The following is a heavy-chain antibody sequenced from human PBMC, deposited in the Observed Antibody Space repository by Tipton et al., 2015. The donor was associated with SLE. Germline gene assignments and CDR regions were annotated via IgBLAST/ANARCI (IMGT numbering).Heavy chain of an antibody. Sequence: LRLSCAVYGGSFSGYYWSWIRQPPGKGLEWIGEINHSGSTNYNPSLKSRVTISVDTSKNQFSLKLSSVTAADTAVYYCASGSWATYYYGMDVWGQGTTVTVSS. J-gene: IGHJ6*02. D-gene: IGHD1-26*01. CDR2: INHSGST. CDR1: GGSFSGYY. CDR3: ASGSWATYYYGMDV. V-gene: IGHV4-34*01.